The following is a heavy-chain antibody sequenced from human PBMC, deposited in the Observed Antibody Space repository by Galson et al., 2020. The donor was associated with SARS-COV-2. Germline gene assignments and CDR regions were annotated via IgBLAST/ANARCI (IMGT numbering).Heavy chain of an antibody. V-gene: IGHV5-51*01. D-gene: IGHD3-10*01. J-gene: IGHJ4*02. CDR2: IYFDDSDT. Sequence: GESLKISCKGSGYSVTTYWNGWVRQMPGKGLEWMGIIYFDDSDTSYSPSFQGQVTISADKSISTAYMHWSSLKASDTAMYYCATYGPGRYPWWCQGTLVTVSS. CDR1: GYSVTTYW. CDR3: ATYGPGRYPW.